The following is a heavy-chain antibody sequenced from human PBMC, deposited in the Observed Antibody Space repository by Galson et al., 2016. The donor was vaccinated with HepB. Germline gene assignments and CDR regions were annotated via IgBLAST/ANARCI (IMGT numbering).Heavy chain of an antibody. CDR2: IWYNGRNK. D-gene: IGHD2/OR15-2a*01. CDR1: GFNLGSFG. V-gene: IGHV3-33*01. J-gene: IGHJ4*02. CDR3: ARDLGGCNGFGCSYYFDY. Sequence: SLRLSCAAAGFNLGSFGTNWVRQTPGKEPEWLAVIWYNGRNKYYADSVRGRFTISRDTSTNMVYLQMNSLRVEDTAMYYCARDLGGCNGFGCSYYFDYWGQGILVTVSS.